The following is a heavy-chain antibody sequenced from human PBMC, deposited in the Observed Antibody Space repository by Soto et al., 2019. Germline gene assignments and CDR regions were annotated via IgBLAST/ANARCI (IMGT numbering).Heavy chain of an antibody. D-gene: IGHD4-17*01. V-gene: IGHV1-69*08. CDR3: ARDKRRGDYGCNHAWFDP. J-gene: IGHJ5*02. CDR2: IIPILGIA. Sequence: QVQLVKSGAEVKKPGSSVKVSCKASGGTFSSYTISWVRQAPGQGLEWMGRIIPILGIANYAQKFQGRVTITADNSSSTAYMELRSLRSEDTAVYYCARDKRRGDYGCNHAWFDPWGQGTLVTVSS. CDR1: GGTFSSYT.